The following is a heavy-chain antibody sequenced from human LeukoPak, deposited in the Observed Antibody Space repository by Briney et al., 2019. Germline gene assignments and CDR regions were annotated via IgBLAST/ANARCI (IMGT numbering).Heavy chain of an antibody. D-gene: IGHD3-22*01. CDR3: ARPLLADYYDSSGYGY. CDR2: ISTSGST. J-gene: IGHJ4*02. V-gene: IGHV4-61*02. Sequence: PSETLSLTCAVSGGSISSGGYSWSWIRQPPGKGLEWVGRISTSGSTHYNPSLKSRVTISVDTFKNQFSLKLTSVTAADTAVYYCARPLLADYYDSSGYGYWGQGTLVTVSS. CDR1: GGSISSGGYS.